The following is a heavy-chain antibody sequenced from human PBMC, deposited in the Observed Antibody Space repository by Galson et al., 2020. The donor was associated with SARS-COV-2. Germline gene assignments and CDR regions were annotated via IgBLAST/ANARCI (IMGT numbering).Heavy chain of an antibody. J-gene: IGHJ4*02. CDR1: GSSFRISGGG. Sequence: KMSGPTLVNPTQTLTLTCTFSGSSFRISGGGGGWIRQPPEKALEWHALIYWDNGVRYSPSLKSRLTITKDTSKNQVVLTMTNMDTVDAATYYCAHRLTSSAGWQTFDYWGQGILVTVSS. CDR3: AHRLTSSAGWQTFDY. V-gene: IGHV2-5*02. D-gene: IGHD6-19*01. CDR2: IYWDNGV.